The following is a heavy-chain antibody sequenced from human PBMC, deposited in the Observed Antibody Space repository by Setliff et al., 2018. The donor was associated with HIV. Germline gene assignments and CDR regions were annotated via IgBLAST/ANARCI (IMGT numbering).Heavy chain of an antibody. Sequence: SETLSLTCTVSGDSITSGGFYCNWFRQHPGKGLEWSGWIYYSGRTKYNPSLESRVTISVDTSKNQLSLTLSSVTAADTAVYYCARYRHYYDSSGYGRWFDPWGKGTLVTVSS. CDR3: ARYRHYYDSSGYGRWFDP. CDR2: IYYSGRT. D-gene: IGHD3-22*01. J-gene: IGHJ5*02. V-gene: IGHV4-31*03. CDR1: GDSITSGGFY.